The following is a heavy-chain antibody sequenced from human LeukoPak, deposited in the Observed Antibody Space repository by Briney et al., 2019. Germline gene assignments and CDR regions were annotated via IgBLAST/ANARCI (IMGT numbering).Heavy chain of an antibody. CDR3: ARGDFIRLITMVRGVIPPDYYYYGMDV. CDR1: GYTFTGYY. D-gene: IGHD3-10*01. V-gene: IGHV1-2*04. Sequence: ASVKVSCKASGYTFTGYYMHWVRQAPGQGLEWMRWINPNSGGTDYAQKFQGWVTMTRDTSISTAYMELSRLRSDDTAVYYCARGDFIRLITMVRGVIPPDYYYYGMDVWGKGTTVTVSS. CDR2: INPNSGGT. J-gene: IGHJ6*04.